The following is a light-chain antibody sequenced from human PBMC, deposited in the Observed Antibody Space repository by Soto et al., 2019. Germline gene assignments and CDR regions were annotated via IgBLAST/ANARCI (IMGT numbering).Light chain of an antibody. V-gene: IGLV1-40*01. J-gene: IGLJ3*02. Sequence: QSVLTQPPSVSGAPGQRVTISCTGSSSNIGARYDVHWYQQLPGTAPKLLIYDNSNRPSGVPDRFSGSKSGTSASLAITGLQAEDEADYYCQSYDNSLSGCVFGGGTKLTVL. CDR2: DNS. CDR1: SSNIGARYD. CDR3: QSYDNSLSGCV.